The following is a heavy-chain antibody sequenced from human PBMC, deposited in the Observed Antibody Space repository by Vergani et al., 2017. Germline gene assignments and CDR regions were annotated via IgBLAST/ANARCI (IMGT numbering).Heavy chain of an antibody. J-gene: IGHJ3*02. CDR1: GGSFSGYY. V-gene: IGHV4-34*01. CDR2: INHSGST. Sequence: QVQLQQWGAGLLKPSETLSLTCAVYGGSFSGYYWSWIRQPPGKGLEWIGEINHSGSTNYNPSLKSRVTISVDTSKNQFSLKLSSVTAADTAVYYCAREDSSGYYYNDAFDIWGQGTMVTVSS. CDR3: AREDSSGYYYNDAFDI. D-gene: IGHD3-22*01.